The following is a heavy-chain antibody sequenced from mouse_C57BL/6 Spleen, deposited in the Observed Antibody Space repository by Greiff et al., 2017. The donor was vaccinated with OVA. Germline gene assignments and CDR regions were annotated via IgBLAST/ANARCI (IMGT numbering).Heavy chain of an antibody. CDR3: ARLRAAQAEMDY. D-gene: IGHD3-2*02. CDR1: GYTFTSYW. CDR2: LDPSDSYT. J-gene: IGHJ4*01. V-gene: IGHV1-69*01. Sequence: QVQLQQPGAELVMPGASVKLSCKASGYTFTSYWMHWVKQRPGQGLEWIGELDPSDSYTNYNQKFKGKSTLTVDKSSSTAYMQLSSRTSEDSAVYYCARLRAAQAEMDYWGQGTSVTVSS.